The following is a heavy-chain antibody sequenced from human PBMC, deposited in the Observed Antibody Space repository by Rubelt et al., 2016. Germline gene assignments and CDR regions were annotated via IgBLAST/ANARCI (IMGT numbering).Heavy chain of an antibody. D-gene: IGHD2/OR15-2a*01. CDR3: ASDSDNFYFRGLDV. CDR1: GYTFSGYV. J-gene: IGHJ6*02. V-gene: IGHV1-3*01. CDR2: INAGSGNT. Sequence: QVQLVQSGAEVKKPGASVKISCRASGYTFSGYVVHWVRQAPGQRPEWLGWINAGSGNTKYSQKFQGRLTITRDTSASTADMELNSLRSEDTALYYCASDSDNFYFRGLDVWGQGTTVTVSS.